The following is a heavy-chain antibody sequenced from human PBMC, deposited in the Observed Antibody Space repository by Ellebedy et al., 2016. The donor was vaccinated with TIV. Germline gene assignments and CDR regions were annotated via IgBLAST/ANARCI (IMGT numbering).Heavy chain of an antibody. CDR1: GFTFSDYY. CDR2: ISSSGSPM. D-gene: IGHD6-13*01. J-gene: IGHJ5*02. CDR3: ARDVRFIDQQHNWFDP. V-gene: IGHV3-11*01. Sequence: GGSLRLSCAASGFTFSDYYMSWIRQAPGKGLEWVSYISSSGSPMYYADSVKGRFTISRDNAKNSLYRQMNSLRAEDTAVYYCARDVRFIDQQHNWFDPWGQGTLVTVSS.